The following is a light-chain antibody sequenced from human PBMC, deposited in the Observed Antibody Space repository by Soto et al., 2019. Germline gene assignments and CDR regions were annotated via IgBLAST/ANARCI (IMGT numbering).Light chain of an antibody. J-gene: IGKJ5*01. CDR3: QQYTSSPPSIT. CDR2: GTS. CDR1: ESVNSN. Sequence: EIVMTQSPATLSVSPGERATLSCRASESVNSNLAWYQQKPGQAPRLLVYGTSLRATGIPDRFSGRGSGTDFTLTITRLEPEDFAIYFCQQYTSSPPSITFGQGTRLEIK. V-gene: IGKV3D-15*01.